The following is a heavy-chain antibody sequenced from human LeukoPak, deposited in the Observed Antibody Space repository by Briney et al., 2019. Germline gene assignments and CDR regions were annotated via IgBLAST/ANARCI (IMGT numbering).Heavy chain of an antibody. CDR3: ARGDVDTAMSNY. V-gene: IGHV1-2*02. J-gene: IGHJ4*02. Sequence: APVSVSCKASGYTFTGYYMHWVRQAPGQGLEWMGWINPNSGGTNYAQKFQGRVTMTRDTSISTAYMELSRLRSDDTAVYYCARGDVDTAMSNYWGQGTLVTVSS. D-gene: IGHD5-18*01. CDR2: INPNSGGT. CDR1: GYTFTGYY.